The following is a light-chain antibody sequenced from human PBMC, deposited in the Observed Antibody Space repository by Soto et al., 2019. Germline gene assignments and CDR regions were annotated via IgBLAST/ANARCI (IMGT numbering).Light chain of an antibody. CDR2: DAS. J-gene: IGKJ1*01. V-gene: IGKV1-9*01. Sequence: GDRVTITCRASRDIDNYLAWYQLKPGKGPKLMIYDASTLQSGAPSRFSGSGSGTEFTLTISSQQPEDFATYYCQQLNIYPQTFGQGTKLEIK. CDR3: QQLNIYPQT. CDR1: RDIDNY.